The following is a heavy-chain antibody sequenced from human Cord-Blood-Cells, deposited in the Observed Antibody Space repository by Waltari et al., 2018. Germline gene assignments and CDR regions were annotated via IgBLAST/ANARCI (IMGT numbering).Heavy chain of an antibody. J-gene: IGHJ3*02. CDR3: ARGYSGYDYAFDI. CDR1: GYPFTGYY. V-gene: IGHV1-2*02. Sequence: HVQLVQSGAEVTKPGASVKVLCKASGYPFTGYYMPWLPQAPGQGLEWMGWINPNSGGTNYAQKFQGRVTMTRDTSISTAYMELSRLRSDDTAVYYCARGYSGYDYAFDIWGQGTMVTVSS. D-gene: IGHD5-12*01. CDR2: INPNSGGT.